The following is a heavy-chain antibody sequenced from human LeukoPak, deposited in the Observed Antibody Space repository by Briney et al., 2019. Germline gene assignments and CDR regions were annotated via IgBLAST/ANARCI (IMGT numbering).Heavy chain of an antibody. D-gene: IGHD6-13*01. Sequence: SETLSLTCAVSGYSISSRNWWGWIRQPPGKGREWIGDIYYIASTKYNPSRKRRVNMSVDTSKNQFSLKLSSVTALDKAVYYCVRSSEQQLETWGQGTLVTVSS. V-gene: IGHV4-28*06. CDR3: VRSSEQQLET. CDR2: IYYIAST. J-gene: IGHJ5*02. CDR1: GYSISSRNW.